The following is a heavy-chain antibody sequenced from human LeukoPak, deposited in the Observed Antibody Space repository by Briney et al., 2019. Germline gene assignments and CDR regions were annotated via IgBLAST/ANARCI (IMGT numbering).Heavy chain of an antibody. CDR1: GGTFSSYA. CDR2: IIPIFGTA. CDR3: ARRAGLGGLRYWYFDL. J-gene: IGHJ2*01. V-gene: IGHV1-69*01. D-gene: IGHD3/OR15-3a*01. Sequence: VASVKVSCKASGGTFSSYAISWVRQAPGQGLEWMGGIIPIFGTANYAQKFQGRVTITADESTSTAYMELSSLRSEDTAVYYCARRAGLGGLRYWYFDLWGRGTLVTASS.